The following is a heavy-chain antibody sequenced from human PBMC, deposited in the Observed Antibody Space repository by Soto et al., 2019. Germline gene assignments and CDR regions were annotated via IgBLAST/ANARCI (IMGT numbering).Heavy chain of an antibody. V-gene: IGHV1-18*01. Sequence: ASVKVSCKASGYTFTSYGISWVRQAPGQGLEWMGWISAYNGNTNYAQKFQGRVTITADKSTSTAYMELSSLRSEDTAVYYCARDNYCSSTSCYGSWGQGTLVTVSS. CDR3: ARDNYCSSTSCYGS. J-gene: IGHJ5*02. CDR2: ISAYNGNT. CDR1: GYTFTSYG. D-gene: IGHD2-2*01.